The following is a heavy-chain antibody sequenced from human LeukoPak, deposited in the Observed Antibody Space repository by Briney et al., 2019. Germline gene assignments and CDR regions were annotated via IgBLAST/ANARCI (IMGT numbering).Heavy chain of an antibody. Sequence: PGGSLRLSCAASGFTFSSYSMNWVRQAPGKGLEWVSSISSSSSYIYYADSVKGRFTISRDNAKNSLYLQMNSLRAEDTAVYYCARDEGYCSGGSCYSDATRYWGQGTLVTVSS. CDR1: GFTFSSYS. J-gene: IGHJ4*02. CDR2: ISSSSSYI. CDR3: ARDEGYCSGGSCYSDATRY. D-gene: IGHD2-15*01. V-gene: IGHV3-21*01.